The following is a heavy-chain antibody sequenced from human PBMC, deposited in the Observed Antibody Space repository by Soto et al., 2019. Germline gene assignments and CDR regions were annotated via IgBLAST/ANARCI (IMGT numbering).Heavy chain of an antibody. V-gene: IGHV4-59*01. J-gene: IGHJ4*02. CDR3: ASFGVSSRSFDY. D-gene: IGHD3-10*01. CDR2: IYYSGST. CDR1: GGSISSYY. Sequence: SETLSLTCTVSGGSISSYYWSWIRQPPGKGLEWIGYIYYSGSTNYNPSLKSRVTISVDTSKNQFSLKLSSVTAADTAVYYCASFGVSSRSFDYWVQGTLVTVSS.